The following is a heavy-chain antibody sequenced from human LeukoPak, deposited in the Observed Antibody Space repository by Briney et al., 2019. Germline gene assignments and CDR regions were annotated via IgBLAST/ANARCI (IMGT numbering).Heavy chain of an antibody. CDR3: ARVLGWGSSFDY. CDR2: IYPSGST. CDR1: GGSISSGSYY. V-gene: IGHV4-61*02. D-gene: IGHD6-6*01. J-gene: IGHJ4*02. Sequence: PSETLSLTCIVSGGSISSGSYYWSWIRQPAGKGLEWIGRIYPSGSTNYNPSLKSRVTISVDTSKNQFSLKLTSVTAADTAVYYCARVLGWGSSFDYWGQGTLVTVSS.